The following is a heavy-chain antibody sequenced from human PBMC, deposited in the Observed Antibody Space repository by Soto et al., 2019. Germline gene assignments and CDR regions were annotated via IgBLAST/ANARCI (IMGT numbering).Heavy chain of an antibody. Sequence: QVQLVESGGGVVQPGRSLRLSCAASGFTFSSYGMHWVRQAPGKGLEWVAVISYDGSNKYYADSVKGRFTISRDNSKNTLYLQMNSLRAEDTAVYYCANGYRGTYYYYYGMDVWGQGTTVTVSS. D-gene: IGHD5-18*01. CDR1: GFTFSSYG. CDR2: ISYDGSNK. J-gene: IGHJ6*02. V-gene: IGHV3-30*18. CDR3: ANGYRGTYYYYYGMDV.